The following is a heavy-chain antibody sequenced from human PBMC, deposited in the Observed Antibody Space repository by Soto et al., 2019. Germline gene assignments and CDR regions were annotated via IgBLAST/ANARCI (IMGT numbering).Heavy chain of an antibody. Sequence: QVRLQESVQGLVRPSQTRSLICTVSGTSIRHDNYYWSFLRQRPGTGLEWLGYISYGGITFYNPSLESRLFMSVSPSNNKFSLNLKSVTSADTAMYYCARDSDGVVTGRGAFAVWGPGTLVTVSS. CDR1: GTSIRHDNYY. V-gene: IGHV4-31*03. D-gene: IGHD3-22*01. CDR3: ARDSDGVVTGRGAFAV. CDR2: ISYGGIT. J-gene: IGHJ3*01.